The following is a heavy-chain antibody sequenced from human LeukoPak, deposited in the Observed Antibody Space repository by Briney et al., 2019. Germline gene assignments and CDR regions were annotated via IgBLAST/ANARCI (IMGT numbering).Heavy chain of an antibody. CDR1: GFSLNNYW. Sequence: PGGSLRLSCAGSGFSLNNYWMSWVRQAPGKGLEWVANIKQDGSEKAYADSVKGRFTISRDHAKNSLYLQMNSLRAEDTAVYYCGGGAGWLVDYWGQGTLVTVSS. J-gene: IGHJ4*02. CDR2: IKQDGSEK. D-gene: IGHD2-15*01. CDR3: GGGAGWLVDY. V-gene: IGHV3-7*01.